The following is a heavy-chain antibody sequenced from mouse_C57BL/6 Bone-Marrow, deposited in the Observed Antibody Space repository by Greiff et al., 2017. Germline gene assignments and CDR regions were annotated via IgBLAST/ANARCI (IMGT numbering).Heavy chain of an antibody. CDR3: ARRTVVGRDFDV. V-gene: IGHV1-82*01. CDR2: IYPGDGDT. Sequence: VQLQQSGPELVKPGASVKISCKASGYAFSSSWMNWVKQRPGKGLEWIGRIYPGDGDTTYNGKFKGKATLTADKSSSTAYMQLSSLTSEDSAVYVCARRTVVGRDFDVWGTGTTVTVSS. J-gene: IGHJ1*03. D-gene: IGHD1-1*01. CDR1: GYAFSSSW.